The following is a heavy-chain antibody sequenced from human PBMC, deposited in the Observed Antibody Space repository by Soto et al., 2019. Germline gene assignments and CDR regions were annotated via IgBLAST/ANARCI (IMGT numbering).Heavy chain of an antibody. Sequence: GGSLRLSCAASGFTFDDYAMHWVRQAPGKGLEWVSGISWNSGSIGYADSVKGRFTISRDNAKNSLYLQMNSLRAEDTALYYCAKVYSGYDYHYYYMDVWGKGTTVTVSS. CDR3: AKVYSGYDYHYYYMDV. D-gene: IGHD5-12*01. J-gene: IGHJ6*03. CDR1: GFTFDDYA. CDR2: ISWNSGSI. V-gene: IGHV3-9*01.